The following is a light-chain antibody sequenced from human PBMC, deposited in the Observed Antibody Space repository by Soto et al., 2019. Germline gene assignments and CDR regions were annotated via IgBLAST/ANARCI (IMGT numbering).Light chain of an antibody. J-gene: IGLJ2*01. V-gene: IGLV2-14*01. CDR2: DVS. Sequence: QSVLTQPASVSGSPGQSITISCTGTSSDVGGYNYVSWYQQHPGKAPKLMISDVSKRPSGVSNRFSGSKSGNTASLTISWLQAEDEDDYYCSSYTGSTTIVFGGGTKLTVL. CDR1: SSDVGGYNY. CDR3: SSYTGSTTIV.